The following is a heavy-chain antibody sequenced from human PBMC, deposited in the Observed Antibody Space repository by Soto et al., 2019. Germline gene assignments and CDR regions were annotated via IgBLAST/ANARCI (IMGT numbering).Heavy chain of an antibody. D-gene: IGHD3-10*01. CDR1: GGSISSGGYY. V-gene: IGHV4-31*03. Sequence: QVQLQESGPGLVKPSQTLSLTCTVSGGSISSGGYYWSWIRQHPGKGLEWIGYIYYRGSTYYNPSLKSRVTISVDTSNNQFSLKLSSVTAADTTVYYCARDAVQWFDYYFGMDVWGQGTTVTVSS. J-gene: IGHJ6*02. CDR2: IYYRGST. CDR3: ARDAVQWFDYYFGMDV.